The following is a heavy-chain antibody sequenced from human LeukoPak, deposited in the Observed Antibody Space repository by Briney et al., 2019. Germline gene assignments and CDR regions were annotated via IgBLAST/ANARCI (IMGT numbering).Heavy chain of an antibody. D-gene: IGHD4-11*01. J-gene: IGHJ4*02. Sequence: QPGGSLGLSCAASGFTFSNHGMHWVRQAPGKGLEWVAYISYDGSSKYYADSVKGRLTLSRDNSKNTVSLQMNSLRVEDTAVYYCTRDSNYSFDYWGQGTLVTVSS. CDR1: GFTFSNHG. CDR3: TRDSNYSFDY. V-gene: IGHV3-30*02. CDR2: ISYDGSSK.